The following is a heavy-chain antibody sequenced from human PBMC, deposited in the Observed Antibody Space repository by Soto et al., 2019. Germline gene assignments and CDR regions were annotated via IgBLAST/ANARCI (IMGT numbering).Heavy chain of an antibody. CDR3: AKCGYYSSGRFLRYFQL. D-gene: IGHD3-22*01. Sequence: PSETLSLTCAVSGYSISSSNWWGWIRQPPGKGLEWIGYIYYSGTTFYNPSLKSRVTMSVDTSKNQFSLKLTSVTAVDTAVYYCAKCGYYSSGRFLRYFQLRGQGTLVPVSA. J-gene: IGHJ1*01. CDR2: IYYSGTT. V-gene: IGHV4-28*01. CDR1: GYSISSSNW.